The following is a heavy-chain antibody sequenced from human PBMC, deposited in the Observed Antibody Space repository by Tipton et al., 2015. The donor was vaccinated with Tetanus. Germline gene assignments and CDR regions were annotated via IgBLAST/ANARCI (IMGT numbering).Heavy chain of an antibody. CDR1: GDSISSSKYS. D-gene: IGHD5-18*01. CDR3: ARGGSYSYGPRGFDL. Sequence: TLSLTCTVSGDSISSSKYSWSWIRQPPGKGLEWIGYVYHTGSTTYSPSFKSRVTISVDTPKNQFSLKLTSLTVADTAVYYCARGGSYSYGPRGFDLWGRGTLVTVSS. J-gene: IGHJ2*01. CDR2: VYHTGST. V-gene: IGHV4-30-2*01.